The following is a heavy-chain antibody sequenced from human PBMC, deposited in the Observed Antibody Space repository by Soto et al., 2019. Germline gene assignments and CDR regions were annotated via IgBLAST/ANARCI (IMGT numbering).Heavy chain of an antibody. CDR2: IDGGGDAT. CDR3: AKFHGPDLLYYYGMDV. J-gene: IGHJ6*02. CDR1: GFTFSSYA. V-gene: IGHV3-23*01. Sequence: EVQLLESGGGLVQPGGSLRLSCAASGFTFSSYAMSWVRQAPGKGLEWVSAIDGGGDATYYANSVKGRFTISRDNSRNTLYVQMNSLRAEDTAVYYCAKFHGPDLLYYYGMDVWGQGTTVTVSS.